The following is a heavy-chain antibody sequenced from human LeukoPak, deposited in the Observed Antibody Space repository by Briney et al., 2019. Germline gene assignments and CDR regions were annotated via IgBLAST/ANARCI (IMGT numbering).Heavy chain of an antibody. CDR3: ARDLGQYYDTSDNWFDP. Sequence: GRSLRLSCAASGFTFSSYAMHWVRQAPGKGLEWVALISYDGTNKYYADSVKGRFTISRDNAKNTLNLQMNSLRAEDTAVYYCARDLGQYYDTSDNWFDPWGQGTLVTVSS. J-gene: IGHJ5*02. CDR2: ISYDGTNK. D-gene: IGHD3-22*01. CDR1: GFTFSSYA. V-gene: IGHV3-30*04.